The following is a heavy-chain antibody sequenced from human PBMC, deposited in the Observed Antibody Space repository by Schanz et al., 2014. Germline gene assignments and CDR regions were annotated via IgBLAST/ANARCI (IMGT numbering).Heavy chain of an antibody. D-gene: IGHD3-10*01. CDR1: GYTFTSDS. V-gene: IGHV1-18*04. J-gene: IGHJ6*02. CDR2: ISPYTGNT. Sequence: QVQLVQSGAEVKKPGASVKVSCKASGYTFTSDSMHWVRQAPGQGLEWMGWISPYTGNTHYFDKMEGRVTMTTDTSTSTAYMELRNLRSDDTAVYYCARAKRFGDMDVWGQGTTVTVSS. CDR3: ARAKRFGDMDV.